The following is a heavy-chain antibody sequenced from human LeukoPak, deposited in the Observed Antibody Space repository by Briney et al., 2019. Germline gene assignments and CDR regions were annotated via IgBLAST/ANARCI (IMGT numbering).Heavy chain of an antibody. CDR1: GYRFTNYW. Sequence: GESLKISCKGSGYRFTNYWISWVRPMPGKGLEWMGRIDPSDSYTNYSPSFQGHVTISADKSISTAYLQWSSLKASDTAMYYCARHTSFRYYYDSSGPDVWGQGTTVTVSS. J-gene: IGHJ6*02. CDR3: ARHTSFRYYYDSSGPDV. CDR2: IDPSDSYT. V-gene: IGHV5-10-1*01. D-gene: IGHD3-22*01.